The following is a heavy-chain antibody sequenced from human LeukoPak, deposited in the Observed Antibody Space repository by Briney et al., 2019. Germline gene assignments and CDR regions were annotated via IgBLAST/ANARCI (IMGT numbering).Heavy chain of an antibody. V-gene: IGHV4-30-4*08. Sequence: SETLSLTCTVSGGSISSGDYYWRWIRQPPGKGLEWIGYIYYSGSTYYNPSLKSRVTISVDTSKNRFSLKLSSVTAADTAVYYCARARPDYTELVGSYYMDVWGKGTTVTVSS. CDR3: ARARPDYTELVGSYYMDV. J-gene: IGHJ6*03. CDR2: IYYSGST. CDR1: GGSISSGDYY. D-gene: IGHD4-11*01.